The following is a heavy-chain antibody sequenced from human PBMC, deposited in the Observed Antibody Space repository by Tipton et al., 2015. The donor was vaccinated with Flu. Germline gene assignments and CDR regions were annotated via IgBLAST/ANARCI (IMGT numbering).Heavy chain of an antibody. J-gene: IGHJ6*02. CDR3: ARDGYYYYYYGMDV. V-gene: IGHV4-38-2*01. Sequence: TLSLTCAVSGYSISSGYYWGWIRQPPGKGLEWIGSIYHSGSTYYNPSLKSRVTISVDTSKNQFSLKLSSVTAADTAVYYCARDGYYYYYYGMDVWGQGTTVTVSS. CDR1: GYSISSGYY. D-gene: IGHD2-2*03. CDR2: IYHSGST.